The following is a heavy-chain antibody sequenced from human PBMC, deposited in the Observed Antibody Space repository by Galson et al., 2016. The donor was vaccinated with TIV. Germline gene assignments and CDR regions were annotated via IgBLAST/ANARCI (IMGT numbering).Heavy chain of an antibody. D-gene: IGHD1-26*01. CDR2: IYNSGST. CDR3: ARWADSGSYYQYFHH. Sequence: TLSLTCTVSGGSINSGGFYWTWIRQHPGKGPEWIGYIYNSGSTSYKPSLKSRVTISVDTSTNQFSLILSSVTDADTAVYYCARWADSGSYYQYFHHWGQGTLVTVSS. V-gene: IGHV4-31*03. J-gene: IGHJ1*01. CDR1: GGSINSGGFY.